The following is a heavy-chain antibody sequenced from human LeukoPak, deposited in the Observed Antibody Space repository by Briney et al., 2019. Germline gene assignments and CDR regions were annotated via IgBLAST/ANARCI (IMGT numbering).Heavy chain of an antibody. V-gene: IGHV1-69*05. CDR2: IIPIFGTA. CDR1: GGTFSSYA. Sequence: SVKVSCKASGGTFSSYAISWVRQAPGQGLEWMGGIIPIFGTANYAQKFQGRVTITTDESTSTAYMELSSLRSEDTAVYYCARELRWPKPTTTHFDYWGQGTLVTVSS. D-gene: IGHD4-23*01. CDR3: ARELRWPKPTTTHFDY. J-gene: IGHJ4*02.